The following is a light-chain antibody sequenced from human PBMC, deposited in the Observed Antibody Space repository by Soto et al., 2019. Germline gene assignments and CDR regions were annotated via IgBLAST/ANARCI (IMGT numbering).Light chain of an antibody. CDR2: GAS. Sequence: DIVMTQSPATLSVSPGERATLSCRASQSVGSSLAWYHQKPGQAPRLLVFGASTRATGIPARFSGSGSGTEFTLTISSLQSEDFAVYYCQQYNNWPRTFGQGTKVETK. J-gene: IGKJ1*01. V-gene: IGKV3-15*01. CDR3: QQYNNWPRT. CDR1: QSVGSS.